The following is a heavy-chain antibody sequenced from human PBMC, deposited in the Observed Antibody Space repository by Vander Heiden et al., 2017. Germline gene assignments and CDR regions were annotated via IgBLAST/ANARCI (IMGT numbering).Heavy chain of an antibody. J-gene: IGHJ2*01. CDR3: AKSAAAELTWYYDL. D-gene: IGHD6-13*01. CDR1: GYRLSIYW. Sequence: EVQLVQPGAEAKKPGASLKISGKGSGYRLSIYWIGWVRQRPGKGLEWMGIIYPGDSDPRYSPAVQGQVTISADKSISTAHLQWRRMKASDTAMYYCAKSAAAELTWYYDLWVRGSMVTLYS. V-gene: IGHV5-51*01. CDR2: IYPGDSDP.